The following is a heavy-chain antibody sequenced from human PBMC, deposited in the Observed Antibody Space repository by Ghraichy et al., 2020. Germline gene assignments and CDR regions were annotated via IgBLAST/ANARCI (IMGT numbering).Heavy chain of an antibody. V-gene: IGHV3-30*18. J-gene: IGHJ4*02. CDR2: ISYDGSNK. CDR3: AKDREITFGGSRHPFDY. D-gene: IGHD3-16*01. Sequence: SLNISCAASGFTFSSYGMHWVRQAPGKGLEWVAVISYDGSNKYYADSVKGRFTISRDNSKNTLYLQMNSLRAEDTAVYYCAKDREITFGGSRHPFDYWGQGTLVTVSS. CDR1: GFTFSSYG.